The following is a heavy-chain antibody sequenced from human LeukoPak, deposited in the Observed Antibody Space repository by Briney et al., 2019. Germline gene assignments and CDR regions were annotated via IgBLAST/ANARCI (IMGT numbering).Heavy chain of an antibody. CDR3: ARYNGAFGFDY. CDR2: IYYSGST. D-gene: IGHD1-26*01. CDR1: GGSISGYY. V-gene: IGHV4-59*01. Sequence: SETLSLTCTVSGGSISGYYWSWIRQPPGKGLEWIGYIYYSGSTKYNPSLKSRVTISEDTSKNQFSLKLSSVTAADTAVYYCARYNGAFGFDYWGQGTLVTVSS. J-gene: IGHJ4*02.